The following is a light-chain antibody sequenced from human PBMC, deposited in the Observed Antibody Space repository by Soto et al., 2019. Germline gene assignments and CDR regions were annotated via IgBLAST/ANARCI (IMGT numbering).Light chain of an antibody. J-gene: IGKJ2*01. CDR3: QQYDNPPYT. Sequence: DIQMTQSPYSLSASVGDRVTITCQASQDISNYLNWYQQKPGKAPKLLIYDASNLETGVPSRFSGSGSGTDFTFTISSLQPQDIATYYCQQYDNPPYTFGQGTKLEIK. V-gene: IGKV1-33*01. CDR2: DAS. CDR1: QDISNY.